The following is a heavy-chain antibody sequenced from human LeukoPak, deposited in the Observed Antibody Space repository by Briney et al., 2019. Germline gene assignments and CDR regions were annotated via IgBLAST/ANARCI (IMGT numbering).Heavy chain of an antibody. CDR3: ARITGAVTREDWFDP. V-gene: IGHV3-11*01. CDR2: ISSSGSTI. D-gene: IGHD3-16*01. J-gene: IGHJ5*02. CDR1: GFTFSDYY. Sequence: GGSLRLSCEASGFTFSDYYMSWIRQAPGKGLEWVSYISSSGSTIYYADSVKGRFTISRDNAKNSLYLQMNSLRAEDTAVYYCARITGAVTREDWFDPWGQGTLVTVSS.